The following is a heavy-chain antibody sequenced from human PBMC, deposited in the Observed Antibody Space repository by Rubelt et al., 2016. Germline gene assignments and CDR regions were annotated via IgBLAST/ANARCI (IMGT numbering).Heavy chain of an antibody. D-gene: IGHD1-7*01. CDR1: GGSISSGGYY. Sequence: QVQLQESGPGLVKPSQTLSLTCTVSGGSISSGGYYWRWIRQHPGKGLEWIGYIYYSGSTSYNPSLKSRVTISVDTSKNQFSLKLSSLTAADTAVDYCASWEPELELRFESDDYWGQGTLVTVSS. V-gene: IGHV4-31*03. CDR3: ASWEPELELRFESDDY. CDR2: IYYSGST. J-gene: IGHJ4*02.